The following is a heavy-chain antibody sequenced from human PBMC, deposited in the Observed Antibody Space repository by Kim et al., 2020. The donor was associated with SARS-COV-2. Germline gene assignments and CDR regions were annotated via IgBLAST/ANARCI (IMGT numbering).Heavy chain of an antibody. V-gene: IGHV3-15*01. D-gene: IGHD2-8*02. CDR1: GFSFSGAW. Sequence: GGSLRLSCTVSGFSFSGAWMSWGRRAPGKGLEWVARIKSRTDGETTDYAAPVKGRFAISRDDSKDTLFLQMNSLKTEDTAVYYCAIETSRTGNYWDYWGQGTLVTVSS. J-gene: IGHJ4*02. CDR2: IKSRTDGETT. CDR3: AIETSRTGNYWDY.